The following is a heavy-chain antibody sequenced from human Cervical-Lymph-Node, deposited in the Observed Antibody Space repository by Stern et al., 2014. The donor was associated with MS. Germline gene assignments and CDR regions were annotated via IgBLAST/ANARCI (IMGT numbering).Heavy chain of an antibody. Sequence: QVKLQESGPGLVKPSETLSLTCTVSGGSISSYYWSWIRQPPGPGLEWIGYIYYSGSTNYNPSLKSRVTISVDTSKNQFSLKLSSVTAADTAVYYCARDNVRGAVGMDVWGQGTTVTVSS. J-gene: IGHJ6*02. V-gene: IGHV4-59*01. CDR1: GGSISSYY. CDR2: IYYSGST. CDR3: ARDNVRGAVGMDV. D-gene: IGHD1-26*01.